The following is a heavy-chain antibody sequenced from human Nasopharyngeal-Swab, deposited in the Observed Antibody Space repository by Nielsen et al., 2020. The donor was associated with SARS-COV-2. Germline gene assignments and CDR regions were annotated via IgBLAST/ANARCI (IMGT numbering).Heavy chain of an antibody. J-gene: IGHJ5*02. CDR2: ITPSGGAT. Sequence: ASVKVSCKASGFTFSHYFMHWVRQAPGQGLGWTRVITPSGGATNYARKFRGRVTMTRDPSTSTVYLDLSSLKSEDTAVYFCASEPGGMAAPGKHFDPCGQGTLVTVSS. CDR3: ASEPGGMAAPGKHFDP. V-gene: IGHV1-46*01. CDR1: GFTFSHYF. D-gene: IGHD6-13*01.